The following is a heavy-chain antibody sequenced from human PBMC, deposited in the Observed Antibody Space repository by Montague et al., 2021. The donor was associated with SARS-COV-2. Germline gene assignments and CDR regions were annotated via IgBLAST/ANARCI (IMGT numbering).Heavy chain of an antibody. CDR3: AREVPIMIFGVVTDNSWFDP. D-gene: IGHD3-3*01. CDR2: IYSGGST. Sequence: SLRLSCAASGFTVSSNYMSWVRQAPGKGLEWVSVIYSGGSTYYADSVKGRFTISRDNSKNTLYLQMNSLRAEDTAVYYCAREVPIMIFGVVTDNSWFDPWGQGTLVTVSS. J-gene: IGHJ5*02. CDR1: GFTVSSNY. V-gene: IGHV3-66*01.